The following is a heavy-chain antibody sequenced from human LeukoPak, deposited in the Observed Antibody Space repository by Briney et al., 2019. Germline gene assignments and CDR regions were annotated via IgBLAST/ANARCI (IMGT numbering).Heavy chain of an antibody. D-gene: IGHD5-24*01. CDR2: IYYNGST. CDR3: ARGQGWLQSSGFSGVFDY. Sequence: SETLSLTCTVSGGSISSSSYYWGWIRQPPGKGLEWIGSIYYNGSTYYNPSLKSRVTISVDTSKNQFSLKLSSVTAADTAVYYCARGQGWLQSSGFSGVFDYWGQGTLVTVSS. V-gene: IGHV4-39*01. J-gene: IGHJ4*02. CDR1: GGSISSSSYY.